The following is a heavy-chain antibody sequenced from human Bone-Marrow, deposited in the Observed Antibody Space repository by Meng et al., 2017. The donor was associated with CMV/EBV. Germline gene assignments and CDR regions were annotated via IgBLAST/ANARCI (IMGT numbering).Heavy chain of an antibody. CDR3: ARRSGYYYAFDY. Sequence: SETLSLTCTVSGGSISSSSYYWGWIRQPPGKGLEWIGSIYYSGSTYYNPSLKSRVTISVDTSKNQFSLKLSSVTAADTAVYYCARRSGYYYAFDYWGQGTLVTVPS. D-gene: IGHD3-22*01. V-gene: IGHV4-39*01. J-gene: IGHJ4*02. CDR2: IYYSGST. CDR1: GGSISSSSYY.